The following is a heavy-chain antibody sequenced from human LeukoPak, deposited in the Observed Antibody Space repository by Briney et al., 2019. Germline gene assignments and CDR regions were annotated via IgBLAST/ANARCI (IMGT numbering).Heavy chain of an antibody. CDR3: ARSRIDYGDSYFDY. Sequence: PSETLSLTCTVSGGSISSSSYYWGWIRQPPGKGLEWIGSVYHSGSTYYNPSLKSRVTISVDTSKNQFSLKLSSVTAADTAVYYCARSRIDYGDSYFDYWGQGTLVTVSS. CDR1: GGSISSSSYY. J-gene: IGHJ4*02. V-gene: IGHV4-39*07. D-gene: IGHD4-17*01. CDR2: VYHSGST.